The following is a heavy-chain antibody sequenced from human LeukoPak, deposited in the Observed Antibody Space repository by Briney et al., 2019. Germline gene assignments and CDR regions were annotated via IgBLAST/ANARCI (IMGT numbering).Heavy chain of an antibody. D-gene: IGHD2-8*01. Sequence: ASVKVSCKASGYTFTDYYMHWVRQAPGQGLEWMGIINPSGGSTSYAQKFQGRVTMTRDTSTSTVYIELSSLRSEDTAVYYCAREVYLASIEDWGQGTLVTVSS. CDR3: AREVYLASIED. V-gene: IGHV1-46*01. CDR2: INPSGGST. J-gene: IGHJ4*02. CDR1: GYTFTDYY.